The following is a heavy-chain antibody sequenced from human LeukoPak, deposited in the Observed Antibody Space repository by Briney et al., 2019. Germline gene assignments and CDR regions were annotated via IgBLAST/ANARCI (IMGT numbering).Heavy chain of an antibody. D-gene: IGHD6-13*01. CDR3: ARGYSSSWKILFDY. J-gene: IGHJ4*02. V-gene: IGHV7-4-1*02. CDR2: INTNTGNP. Sequence: ASVEVSCKASGYSFTSYAMNWVRQAPGQGVGGGGWINTNTGNPTYAQGFTGRFVFSLDTSVTTEYLQISSLKAEDTAVYYCARGYSSSWKILFDYWGQGTLVTVSS. CDR1: GYSFTSYA.